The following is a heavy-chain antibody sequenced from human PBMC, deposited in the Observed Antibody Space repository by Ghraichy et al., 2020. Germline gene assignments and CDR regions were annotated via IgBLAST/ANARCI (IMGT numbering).Heavy chain of an antibody. CDR2: IYYSGST. CDR1: GGSVSSGSYY. V-gene: IGHV4-61*01. Sequence: SETLSLTCTVSGGSVSSGSYYWSWIRQPPGKGLEWIGYIYYSGSTNYNPSLKSRVTISVDTSKNQFSLKLSSVTAADTAVYYCARGRRDWYYDFWSGTPVFDYWGQGTLVTVSS. CDR3: ARGRRDWYYDFWSGTPVFDY. D-gene: IGHD3-3*01. J-gene: IGHJ4*02.